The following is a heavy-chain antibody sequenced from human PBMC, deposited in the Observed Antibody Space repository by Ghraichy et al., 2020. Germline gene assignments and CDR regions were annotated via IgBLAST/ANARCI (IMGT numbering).Heavy chain of an antibody. D-gene: IGHD5-12*01. J-gene: IGHJ3*02. CDR2: IKPSSGGT. Sequence: ASVKVSCEASGYSLTDYYIHWMRQAPGQGFEWMGWIKPSSGGTKYAQKFQGRVTFTRDTSISTAYMELSSLRSDDSSIYYCSRGELEIIGFRDDAFDIWGQGTKGTVSS. CDR3: SRGELEIIGFRDDAFDI. CDR1: GYSLTDYY. V-gene: IGHV1-2*02.